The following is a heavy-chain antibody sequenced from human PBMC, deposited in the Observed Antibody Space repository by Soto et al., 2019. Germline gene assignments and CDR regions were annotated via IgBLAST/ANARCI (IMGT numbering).Heavy chain of an antibody. CDR1: GFTFRRYG. J-gene: IGHJ3*02. D-gene: IGHD5-12*01. CDR2: IGYDGSNQ. V-gene: IGHV3-33*01. Sequence: ESGGGVVQPGRSLRLSWAASGFTFRRYGMNWVRQAPGKGLEWVAGIGYDGSNQYYADYVKGLLTIFRDDAENTLSVQMNNLRVESMDVYYFARDRVSYSGSGDAFENWGQGTMVTVS. CDR3: ARDRVSYSGSGDAFEN.